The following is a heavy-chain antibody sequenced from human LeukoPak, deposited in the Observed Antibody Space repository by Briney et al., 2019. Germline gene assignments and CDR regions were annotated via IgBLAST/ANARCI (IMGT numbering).Heavy chain of an antibody. Sequence: SVKVSCKASGGSFSNHGFSWVRQAPGQGLDWMGGNIPIFGTANYAEKFQGRVTIAADKSTSTAYMELSSLRSDDAAVYYCARDQGGYSYFDYWGQGTLVTVSS. CDR1: GGSFSNHG. CDR2: NIPIFGTA. D-gene: IGHD3-16*01. CDR3: ARDQGGYSYFDY. V-gene: IGHV1-69*06. J-gene: IGHJ4*02.